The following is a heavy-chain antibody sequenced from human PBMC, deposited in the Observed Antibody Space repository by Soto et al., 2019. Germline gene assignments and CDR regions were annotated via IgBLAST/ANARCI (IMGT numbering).Heavy chain of an antibody. CDR2: MRPNSGGA. Sequence: ASVKVPCKASGYTFTGYYLHWIRQAPGQGLEWMGWMRPNSGGASYAQKFQGRVSMTRDTSISTFYMELSRLRSDDTAVYYCARDPHEGVYDYWGQGTLVTVSS. CDR1: GYTFTGYY. V-gene: IGHV1-2*02. D-gene: IGHD3-16*01. J-gene: IGHJ4*02. CDR3: ARDPHEGVYDY.